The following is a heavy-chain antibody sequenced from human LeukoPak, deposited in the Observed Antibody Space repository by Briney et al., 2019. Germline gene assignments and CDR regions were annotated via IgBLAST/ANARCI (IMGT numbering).Heavy chain of an antibody. Sequence: GGSLRLSCAASGFTFSSYGMHWVRQAPGKGLEWVAVISYDGSNKYYADSVKGRFTISRDNSKNTLYLQMNSLRAEDTAVYYCAKGAPLREDGSEFDYWGQGTLVTVSS. J-gene: IGHJ4*02. CDR2: ISYDGSNK. V-gene: IGHV3-30*18. CDR1: GFTFSSYG. CDR3: AKGAPLREDGSEFDY. D-gene: IGHD5-24*01.